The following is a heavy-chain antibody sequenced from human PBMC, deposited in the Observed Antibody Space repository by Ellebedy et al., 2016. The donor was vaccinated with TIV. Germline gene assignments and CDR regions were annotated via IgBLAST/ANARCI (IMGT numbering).Heavy chain of an antibody. V-gene: IGHV4-34*01. CDR1: GGSFGDHH. CDR2: IEHSGIT. J-gene: IGHJ5*02. D-gene: IGHD2-21*01. CDR3: ARAVGFSDFVVLDVAPRWFDP. Sequence: MPSETLSLTCTVSGGSFGDHHWSWFRQSSGTGLEWFGEIEHSGITTSNPSLKSRITISVDTSNNLFSLRLKSVTAEDTAVYYCARAVGFSDFVVLDVAPRWFDPWGQGILVTVFS.